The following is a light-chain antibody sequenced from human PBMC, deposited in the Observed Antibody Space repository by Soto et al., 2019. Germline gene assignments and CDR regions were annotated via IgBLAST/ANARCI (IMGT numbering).Light chain of an antibody. CDR2: DAS. V-gene: IGKV1D-13*01. CDR1: QGISSA. CDR3: QQLKNSPIT. J-gene: IGKJ5*01. Sequence: LLPQVTSYLSQSVGTRVEITSSASQGISSALAWYQQKPGKATKLLIYDASSLESGVPSRFSGSGSGTDFSITISGLQPEEFGTYYFQQLKNSPITLGQGTRLEIK.